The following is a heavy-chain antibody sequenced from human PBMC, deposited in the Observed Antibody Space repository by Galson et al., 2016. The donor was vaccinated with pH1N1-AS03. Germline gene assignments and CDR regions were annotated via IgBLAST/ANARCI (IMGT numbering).Heavy chain of an antibody. D-gene: IGHD2-2*01. Sequence: SLRLSCAASGFSFSSHSINWVRQAPGKGLEWVASISGSKTYIYYAASLKGRFTISRDNAKNSVYLQMNSRRAEDTAVYYCAKDRVSGTSYRFDPWGQGTLVIVSS. J-gene: IGHJ5*02. CDR1: GFSFSSHS. V-gene: IGHV3-21*01. CDR3: AKDRVSGTSYRFDP. CDR2: ISGSKTYI.